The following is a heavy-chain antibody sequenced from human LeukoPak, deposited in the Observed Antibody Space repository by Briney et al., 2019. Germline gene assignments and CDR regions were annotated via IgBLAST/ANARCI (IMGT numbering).Heavy chain of an antibody. V-gene: IGHV3-49*03. J-gene: IGHJ4*02. D-gene: IGHD1-26*01. CDR2: IRSKTYGGTT. CDR3: TRVGYSGSSTVHAY. Sequence: PGGSLRLSCTASGFTFGDYAMSWFRQAPGKGLEWVGFIRSKTYGGTTEYAASVTGRFTISRDDSKSIAYLQMNSLKTEDTAVYYCTRVGYSGSSTVHAYWGQGTLVTVSS. CDR1: GFTFGDYA.